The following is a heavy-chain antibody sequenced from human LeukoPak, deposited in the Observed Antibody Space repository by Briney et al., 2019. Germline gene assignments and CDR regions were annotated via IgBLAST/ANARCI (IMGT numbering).Heavy chain of an antibody. J-gene: IGHJ4*02. Sequence: PGGSLRLSCGVSGFTFSGHGMHWVRQAPGKGLEWVAAISYDGSNKFYADSVRGRFTISRDNSKNTLYLQMNSLRAEDTAVYYCAKEMKPWMHFDYWGQGTLVTVSS. CDR3: AKEMKPWMHFDY. D-gene: IGHD5-12*01. V-gene: IGHV3-30*18. CDR2: ISYDGSNK. CDR1: GFTFSGHG.